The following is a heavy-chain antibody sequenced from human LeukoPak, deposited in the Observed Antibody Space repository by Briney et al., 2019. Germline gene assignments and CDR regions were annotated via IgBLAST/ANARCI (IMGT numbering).Heavy chain of an antibody. Sequence: GGSLRLSCAASGFPFSSHWLSWFRQSPGKGLEWVAHINQDGSEKYYVDSVEGRFTISRDNSKNTLYLQMNSLRAEDTALYYCAKDQYDYVWGSRFDSWGQGTLVTVSS. J-gene: IGHJ4*02. CDR1: GFPFSSHW. CDR2: INQDGSEK. V-gene: IGHV3-7*03. D-gene: IGHD3-16*01. CDR3: AKDQYDYVWGSRFDS.